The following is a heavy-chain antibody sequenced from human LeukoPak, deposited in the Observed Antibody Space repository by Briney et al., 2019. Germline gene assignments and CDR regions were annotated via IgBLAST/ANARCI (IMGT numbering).Heavy chain of an antibody. CDR1: GFTFSNAW. V-gene: IGHV3-15*01. CDR3: TTDVEGGLLWFGELFPSY. J-gene: IGHJ4*02. Sequence: SGGSLRLSCAASGFTFSNAWMSWVRQAPGKGLEWVGRIKSKTDGGTTDYAAPVKGRFTISRDDSKNTLYLQMNSLKTEDTAVYYCTTDVEGGLLWFGELFPSYWGQGALVTVSS. CDR2: IKSKTDGGTT. D-gene: IGHD3-10*01.